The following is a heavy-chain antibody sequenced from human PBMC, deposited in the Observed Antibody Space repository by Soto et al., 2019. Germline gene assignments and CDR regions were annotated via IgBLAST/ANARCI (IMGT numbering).Heavy chain of an antibody. J-gene: IGHJ6*02. CDR3: ARDKGMLADYYYGMDV. CDR1: GFFVSSNY. CDR2: IYSGGTT. Sequence: GGSLRLSCEASGFFVSSNYMTWVRQAPGKGLEWVSVIYSGGTTYYADSVKGRFTISRDNSKNVLYLHMNSLRAEDTAVYYCARDKGMLADYYYGMDVWGQGTTVTVSS. V-gene: IGHV3-53*01. D-gene: IGHD2-8*01.